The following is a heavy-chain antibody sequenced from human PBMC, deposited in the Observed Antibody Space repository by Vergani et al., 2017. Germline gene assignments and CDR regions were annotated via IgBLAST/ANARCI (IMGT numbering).Heavy chain of an antibody. V-gene: IGHV1-69*18. CDR3: ARDVADYSNSDYYYYYGMDV. D-gene: IGHD4-11*01. J-gene: IGHJ6*02. Sequence: QVQLVQSGAEVKKPGSSVKVSCKASGGTFSSYAISWVRQAPGPGLEWMGRIIPIFGTANYAQKFQGRVTITADESTSTAYMELSSLRSEDTAVYYCARDVADYSNSDYYYYYGMDVWGQGTTVTVSS. CDR1: GGTFSSYA. CDR2: IIPIFGTA.